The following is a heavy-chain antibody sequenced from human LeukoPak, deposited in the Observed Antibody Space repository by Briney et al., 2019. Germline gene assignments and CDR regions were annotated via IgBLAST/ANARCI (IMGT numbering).Heavy chain of an antibody. CDR3: ARDGTYYYDSSGYYFGY. CDR2: IKQDGSEK. D-gene: IGHD3-22*01. CDR1: GFTFSSYW. J-gene: IGHJ4*02. V-gene: IGHV3-7*01. Sequence: GGSLRLSCAASGFTFSSYWMSWVRQAPWKGLEWVANIKQDGSEKYYVDSVKGRFTISRDNAKNPLYLQMNSLRAEDTAVYYCARDGTYYYDSSGYYFGYWGQGTLVTVSS.